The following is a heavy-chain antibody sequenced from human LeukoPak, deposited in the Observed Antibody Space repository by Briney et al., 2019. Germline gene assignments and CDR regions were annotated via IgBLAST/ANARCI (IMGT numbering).Heavy chain of an antibody. CDR3: AREGPLVELLYNYYYMDV. V-gene: IGHV4-34*12. Sequence: SETLSLTCAVYGGSFSGYYWSWIRQPPGKGLEWIGNTFYSGDTYYNPSLESRVTISVDTSKNQFSLKLSSVTAADTAVYYCAREGPLVELLYNYYYMDVWGKGTTVTVSS. CDR2: TFYSGDT. CDR1: GGSFSGYY. D-gene: IGHD1-7*01. J-gene: IGHJ6*03.